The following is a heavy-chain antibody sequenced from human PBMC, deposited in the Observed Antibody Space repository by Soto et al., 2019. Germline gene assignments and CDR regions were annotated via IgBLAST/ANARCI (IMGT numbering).Heavy chain of an antibody. Sequence: SETLSLTCAVSGGSISSSNWWSWVRQPPGKGLEWIGEIYHSGSTNYNPSLKSRVTISVDKSKNQFSLKLSSVTAADTAVYYCARAGDSSGPYYFDYWGQGTLVTVSS. CDR1: GGSISSSNW. D-gene: IGHD3-22*01. V-gene: IGHV4-4*02. CDR2: IYHSGST. CDR3: ARAGDSSGPYYFDY. J-gene: IGHJ4*02.